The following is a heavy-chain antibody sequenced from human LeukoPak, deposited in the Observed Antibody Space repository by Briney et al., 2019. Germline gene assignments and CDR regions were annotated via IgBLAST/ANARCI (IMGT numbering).Heavy chain of an antibody. Sequence: PGGSLRLSCAASGFTFSDYYMSWIRQAPGKGLEWVSYISSGGSAIYYSDSVKGRFTISRDNAKNSLYLQMSSLRAEDTAVYFCAREGHDFDSSGLSEYFQHWGQGTLVTVSS. CDR3: AREGHDFDSSGLSEYFQH. CDR2: ISSGGSAI. CDR1: GFTFSDYY. D-gene: IGHD3-22*01. V-gene: IGHV3-11*01. J-gene: IGHJ1*01.